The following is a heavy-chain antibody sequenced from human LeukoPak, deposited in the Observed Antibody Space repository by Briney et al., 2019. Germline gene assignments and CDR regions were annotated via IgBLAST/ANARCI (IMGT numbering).Heavy chain of an antibody. Sequence: GGSLRLSCAASGLTFSDYYMSWIRQAPGKGLECISYISTSGSTMYCADSMKGRFTISRDNAKNSLYLQMNSLRAEDKAVYYCVRGVAARGDYWGQGTLVTVSS. CDR3: VRGVAARGDY. J-gene: IGHJ4*02. V-gene: IGHV3-11*01. CDR1: GLTFSDYY. D-gene: IGHD2-21*02. CDR2: ISTSGSTM.